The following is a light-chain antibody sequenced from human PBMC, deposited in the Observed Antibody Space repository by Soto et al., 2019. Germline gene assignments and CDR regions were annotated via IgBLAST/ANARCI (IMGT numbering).Light chain of an antibody. CDR2: DAS. J-gene: IGKJ1*01. Sequence: DIQMTQSPSTLSASVGERVTISCRANQSISNLLAWYQQKPGKAPKLLIYDASTLESGVPSRFRGSGSETDFTLTISGLQPDHFATYYCQQYTTFSWTFGQGTKVEV. CDR3: QQYTTFSWT. CDR1: QSISNL. V-gene: IGKV1-5*01.